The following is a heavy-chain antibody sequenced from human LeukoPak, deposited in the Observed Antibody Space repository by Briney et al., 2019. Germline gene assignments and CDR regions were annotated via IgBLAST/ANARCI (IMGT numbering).Heavy chain of an antibody. CDR2: ISYDGSNK. J-gene: IGHJ4*02. CDR3: AQDYGRDGEGTMFDY. D-gene: IGHD3-10*01. Sequence: TGGSLRLSCAASGFTFSSYAMHWVRQAPGKGLEWVAVISYDGSNKYYADSVKGRFTISRDNSKNTLYLQMNSLRVEDTAVYYCAQDYGRDGEGTMFDYWGQGILVTVSS. V-gene: IGHV3-30*04. CDR1: GFTFSSYA.